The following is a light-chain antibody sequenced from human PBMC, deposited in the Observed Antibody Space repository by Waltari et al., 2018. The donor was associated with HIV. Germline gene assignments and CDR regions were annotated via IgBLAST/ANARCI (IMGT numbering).Light chain of an antibody. Sequence: QLVLTQSPSASASLGASVKLTCTLSSGHSSYAIAWHQQQPEKGPRYLMKLKRGGIPSKGDGIPDRFSGSSSGAERYLTIPSLQSEDEADYYCQTWGTGSWVFGGGTKLTVL. V-gene: IGLV4-69*01. CDR3: QTWGTGSWV. CDR1: SGHSSYA. J-gene: IGLJ3*02. CDR2: LKRGGIP.